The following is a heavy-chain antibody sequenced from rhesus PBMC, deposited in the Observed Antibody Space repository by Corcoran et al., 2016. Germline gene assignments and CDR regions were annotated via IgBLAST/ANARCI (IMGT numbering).Heavy chain of an antibody. CDR2: ITYSGST. Sequence: QLQLQESGPGLVKPSETLSLTCAVSGGSISSGYYYWSWIRQPPGKGLEWIGYITYSGSTSYNPCLKSRVTMSRDTSKNQFSLKLSCVTAADTAVYYCARDRDITMIVVPYDYWGQGVLVTVSS. V-gene: IGHV4-122*02. CDR3: ARDRDITMIVVPYDY. CDR1: GGSISSGYYY. D-gene: IGHD3-28*01. J-gene: IGHJ4*01.